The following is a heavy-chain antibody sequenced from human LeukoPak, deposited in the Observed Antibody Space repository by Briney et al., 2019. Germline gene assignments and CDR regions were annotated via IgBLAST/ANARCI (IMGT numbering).Heavy chain of an antibody. CDR3: AGYYDSSGWGGAFDI. CDR1: GYTFNSYG. Sequence: GASVKVSCKASGYTFNSYGISWVRQAPGQGLEWMGWISAYNGNTNYAQKLQGRVTMTRDTSISTAYMELSRLRSDDTAVYYCAGYYDSSGWGGAFDIWGQGTMVTVSS. CDR2: ISAYNGNT. J-gene: IGHJ3*02. D-gene: IGHD3-22*01. V-gene: IGHV1-18*01.